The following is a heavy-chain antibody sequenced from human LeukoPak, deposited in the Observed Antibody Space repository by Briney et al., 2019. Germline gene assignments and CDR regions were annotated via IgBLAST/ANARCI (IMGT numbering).Heavy chain of an antibody. CDR2: IYYSGST. J-gene: IGHJ5*02. V-gene: IGHV4-59*01. CDR3: ARVANHCSGGSCYLNWFDP. D-gene: IGHD2-15*01. CDR1: GGSISSYY. Sequence: PSETLSLTCTVSGGSISSYYWSWIRQPPGKGLEWIGYIYYSGSTNYNPSLKSRVTISVDTSKNQFSLELSSVTAADTAVYYCARVANHCSGGSCYLNWFDPWGQGTLVTVSS.